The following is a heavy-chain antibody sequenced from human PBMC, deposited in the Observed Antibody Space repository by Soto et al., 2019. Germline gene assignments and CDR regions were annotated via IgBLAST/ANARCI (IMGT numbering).Heavy chain of an antibody. D-gene: IGHD2-15*01. CDR1: GCTFTSYY. CDR3: AREENCRGGTCYSEYFHH. V-gene: IGHV1-46*01. CDR2: INPSGGST. Sequence: ASVKVCCKASGCTFTSYYMHWVRQAPGQGLEWMGIINPSGGSTSYAQKFQGRVTMTRDTSTSTVYMELSSLRSEDTAIYYCAREENCRGGTCYSEYFHHWGQGTLVTVSS. J-gene: IGHJ1*01.